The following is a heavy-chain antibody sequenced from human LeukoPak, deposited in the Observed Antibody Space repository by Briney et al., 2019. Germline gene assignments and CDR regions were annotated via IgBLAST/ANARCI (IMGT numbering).Heavy chain of an antibody. V-gene: IGHV3-23*01. D-gene: IGHD2-2*02. CDR1: GFTFSRYA. J-gene: IGHJ4*02. CDR2: ISGRGNST. CDR3: AKVQTPYCSSTSCYNFDY. Sequence: QPGGSLTLSCAASGFTFSRYAMTWVRQAPGKGLEWVSAISGRGNSTYYADSVKGRFTISRDNSKNTLYLQINSLKAEDTAVYYCAKVQTPYCSSTSCYNFDYWGQGTLATVSS.